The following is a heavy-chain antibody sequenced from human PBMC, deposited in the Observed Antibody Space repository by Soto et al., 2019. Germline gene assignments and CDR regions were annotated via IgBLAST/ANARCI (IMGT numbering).Heavy chain of an antibody. V-gene: IGHV4-59*01. CDR3: ARRKPDILTGYYTSNNWFDP. D-gene: IGHD3-9*01. J-gene: IGHJ5*02. CDR1: GGSISSYY. Sequence: LSLTCTVSGGSISSYYWSWIRQPPGKGLEWIGYIYYSGSTNYNPSLKSRVTISVDTSKNQFSLKLSSVTAADTAMYYCARRKPDILTGYYTSNNWFDPWGQGTLVTVSS. CDR2: IYYSGST.